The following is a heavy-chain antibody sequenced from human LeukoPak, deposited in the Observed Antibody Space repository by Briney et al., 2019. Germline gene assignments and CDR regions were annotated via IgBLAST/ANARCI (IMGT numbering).Heavy chain of an antibody. CDR3: ARCASPPSPPFDH. V-gene: IGHV4-30-2*01. CDR2: IYHSGST. Sequence: SQTLSLTCTVSGGSISSGGYYWSWIRQPPGKGLEWIGYIYHSGSTHYNPSLKSRVTISVDRSKNQFSLKLSSVTAADTAVYYCARCASPPSPPFDHWGQGTLVTVSS. CDR1: GGSISSGGYY. J-gene: IGHJ4*02.